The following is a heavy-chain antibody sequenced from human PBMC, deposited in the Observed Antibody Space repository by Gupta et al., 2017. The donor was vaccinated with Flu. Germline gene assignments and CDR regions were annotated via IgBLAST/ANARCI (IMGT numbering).Heavy chain of an antibody. CDR1: GFSFSTFA. Sequence: EVQLLESGGGLVQPGGSLRLSCAASGFSFSTFAMSWVRQAPGKGPVWVASISDGGDFTYYPDTLNGRISISRDNSEKAVYLQIKRVTAEDTAVYFCARDSDSSYYHVSSGYYRHLDFWGQGTLVTVSA. CDR3: ARDSDSSYYHVSSGYYRHLDF. CDR2: ISDGGDFT. J-gene: IGHJ4*02. D-gene: IGHD3-3*01. V-gene: IGHV3-23*01.